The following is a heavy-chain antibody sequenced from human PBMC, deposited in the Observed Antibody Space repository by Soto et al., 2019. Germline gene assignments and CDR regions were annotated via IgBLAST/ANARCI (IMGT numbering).Heavy chain of an antibody. CDR3: ARLYIVVVPAAIDY. J-gene: IGHJ4*02. V-gene: IGHV4-39*01. CDR1: GGSISSSSYY. D-gene: IGHD2-2*01. Sequence: SETLSLTCTVSGGSISSSSYYWGWIRQPPGKGLEWIGSIYYSGSTYYNPSLKSRVTISVDTSKNQSSLKLSSVTAADTAVYYCARLYIVVVPAAIDYWGQGTLVTVSS. CDR2: IYYSGST.